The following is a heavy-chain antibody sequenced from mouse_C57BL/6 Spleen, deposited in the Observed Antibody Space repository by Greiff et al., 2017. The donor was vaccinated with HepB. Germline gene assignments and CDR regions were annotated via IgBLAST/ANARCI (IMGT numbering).Heavy chain of an antibody. Sequence: EVKLVESGGGLVKPGGSLKLSCAASGFTFSSYAMSWVRQTPEKRLEWVATISDGGSYTYYPDNVKGRFTISRDNAKNNLYLQMSHLKSEDTAMYYWARDRITTGVGPALFAYWGQGTLVTGSA. D-gene: IGHD1-1*01. CDR1: GFTFSSYA. CDR2: ISDGGSYT. V-gene: IGHV5-4*03. CDR3: ARDRITTGVGPALFAY. J-gene: IGHJ3*01.